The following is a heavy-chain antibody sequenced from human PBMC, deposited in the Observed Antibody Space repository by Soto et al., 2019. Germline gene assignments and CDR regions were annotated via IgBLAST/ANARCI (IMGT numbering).Heavy chain of an antibody. CDR1: GGSISSGDYY. CDR3: ASRALSGELRYYYGMDV. V-gene: IGHV4-30-4*01. Sequence: SETLSLTCTVSGGSISSGDYYWSWIRQPPGKGLEWIGYIYYSGSTYYNPSLKSRVTISVDTSKNQFSLKLSSVTAADTAVYYCASRALSGELRYYYGMDVWGKGTTVTVSS. D-gene: IGHD1-26*01. J-gene: IGHJ6*04. CDR2: IYYSGST.